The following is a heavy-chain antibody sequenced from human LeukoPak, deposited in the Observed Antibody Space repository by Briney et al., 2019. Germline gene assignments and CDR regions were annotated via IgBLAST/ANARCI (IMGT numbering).Heavy chain of an antibody. CDR2: IKQDGSEK. Sequence: PGGSLRLSCAASGFTFSSYWMSWVRQAPGKGLEWVANIKQDGSEKYHVDSVKGRFTISRDNAKNTLYLQMNSLRVEDTAMYDCARSAWVAATTAAYFYNWGQGTLVTVSS. CDR3: ARSAWVAATTAAYFYN. V-gene: IGHV3-7*01. D-gene: IGHD1-26*01. J-gene: IGHJ4*02. CDR1: GFTFSSYW.